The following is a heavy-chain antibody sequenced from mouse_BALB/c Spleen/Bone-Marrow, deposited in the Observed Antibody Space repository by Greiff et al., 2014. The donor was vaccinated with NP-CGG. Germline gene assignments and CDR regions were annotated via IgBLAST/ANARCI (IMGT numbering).Heavy chain of an antibody. V-gene: IGHV2-5*01. Sequence: VKLQESGPGLVQPSQSLSITCTVSGFSLTSYGVHWVRQSPGKGLEWLGVIWRGGSPDYNAAFMSRLSITKDNSKSQVFFKMNSLQADDTAIYYCAKIGTTTGAMDYWGQGTSVTVSS. CDR3: AKIGTTTGAMDY. CDR1: GFSLTSYG. CDR2: IWRGGSP. J-gene: IGHJ4*01. D-gene: IGHD2-14*01.